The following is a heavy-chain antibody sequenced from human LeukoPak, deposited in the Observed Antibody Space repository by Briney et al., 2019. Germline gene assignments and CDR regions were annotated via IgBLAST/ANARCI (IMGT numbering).Heavy chain of an antibody. CDR3: ARGAGGAAAGTLID. CDR1: GGSFSGYY. D-gene: IGHD6-13*01. V-gene: IGHV4-34*01. J-gene: IGHJ4*02. Sequence: SETLSLTCAVYGGSFSGYYWSWIRQPPGKGLEWIGEINHSGSTNYNPSLKSRVTISVDTSKNQFSLKLSSVTAADTAVYYCARGAGGAAAGTLIDWGQGTLVTVSS. CDR2: INHSGST.